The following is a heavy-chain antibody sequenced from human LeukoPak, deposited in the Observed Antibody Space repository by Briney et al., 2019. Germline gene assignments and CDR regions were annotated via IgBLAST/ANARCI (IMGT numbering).Heavy chain of an antibody. CDR3: ARGVGDGSGAYYYYYYGMDV. Sequence: ASVKVSCKASGYTFTSYDINWVRQATGQGLEWMGWMNPNSGNTGYAQKFQGRVTMTRNTSISTAYMELSSLRSEDTAVYYCARGVGDGSGAYYYYYYGMDVWGQGTTVTVSS. D-gene: IGHD3-10*01. V-gene: IGHV1-8*01. CDR2: MNPNSGNT. J-gene: IGHJ6*02. CDR1: GYTFTSYD.